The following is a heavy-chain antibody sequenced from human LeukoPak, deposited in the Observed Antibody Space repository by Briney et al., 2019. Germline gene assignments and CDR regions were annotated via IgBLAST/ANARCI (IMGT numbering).Heavy chain of an antibody. CDR2: INAGNGNT. V-gene: IGHV1-3*03. Sequence: GASVKVSCKASGYTFTSSAMSWVRQAPGQRLEWMGWINAGNGNTKYSQEFQGRVTISRDTSASTVYMELSSLRAEDTAVYYCARVGPWVNPDYYYYYMDVWGKGTTVTVSS. CDR3: ARVGPWVNPDYYYYYMDV. CDR1: GYTFTSSA. D-gene: IGHD1-14*01. J-gene: IGHJ6*03.